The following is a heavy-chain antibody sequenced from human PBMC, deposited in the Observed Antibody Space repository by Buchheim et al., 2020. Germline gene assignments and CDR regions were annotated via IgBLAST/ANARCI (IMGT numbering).Heavy chain of an antibody. CDR3: ARVLAAAGTRGKGFDY. CDR1: GGSFSGYY. CDR2: INHSGNT. Sequence: QVQLQQWGAGLLKPSETLSLTCAVYGGSFSGYYWSWIRQPPGKGLEWIGEINHSGNTNYNPSLKSRVTISVDTSKNQFSLKLSSVTAADTAVYYCARVLAAAGTRGKGFDYWGQGTL. D-gene: IGHD6-13*01. V-gene: IGHV4-34*01. J-gene: IGHJ4*02.